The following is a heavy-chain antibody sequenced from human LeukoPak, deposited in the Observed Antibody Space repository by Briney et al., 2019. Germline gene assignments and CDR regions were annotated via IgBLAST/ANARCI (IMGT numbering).Heavy chain of an antibody. D-gene: IGHD3-10*01. V-gene: IGHV4-59*08. J-gene: IGHJ4*02. Sequence: SETLSLTCTVSGGSISSYYWSWIRQPPGKGLEWIGYSYYSGSTNYNPSLKSRVTISVDTSKNQFSLNLTSVTAADTAVYYCARHPGYYGLGNYYNPRFYFDYWGQGTLVTVSS. CDR3: ARHPGYYGLGNYYNPRFYFDY. CDR2: SYYSGST. CDR1: GGSISSYY.